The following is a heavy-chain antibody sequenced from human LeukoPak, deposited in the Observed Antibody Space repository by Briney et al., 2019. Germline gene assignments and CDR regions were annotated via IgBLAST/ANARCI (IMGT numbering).Heavy chain of an antibody. J-gene: IGHJ4*02. CDR1: GFAFSSYW. CDR3: ARDSSGWYASYYFDY. D-gene: IGHD6-19*01. V-gene: IGHV3-7*03. Sequence: GGSLRLSCAASGFAFSSYWMSWVRQAPGKGPEWVANIKQDGSEKYYVDSVKGRFTIPRDNAKNSLDLQMNSLRAEDTAVYYCARDSSGWYASYYFDYWGQGTLVTVSS. CDR2: IKQDGSEK.